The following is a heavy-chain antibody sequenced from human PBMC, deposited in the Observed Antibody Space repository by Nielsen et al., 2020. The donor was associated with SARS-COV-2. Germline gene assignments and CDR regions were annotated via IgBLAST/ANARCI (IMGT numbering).Heavy chain of an antibody. V-gene: IGHV4-39*02. CDR2: IYYSGST. J-gene: IGHJ4*02. Sequence: SETLSLTCTVSGGSISSSSYYWGWIRQPPGKGLEWIGSIYYSGSTYYNPSLKSRVTISVDTSKNQFSLKLSSVTAADTAVYYCARDPYPRTVYSSSWSRSDYWGQGTLVTVSS. CDR3: ARDPYPRTVYSSSWSRSDY. D-gene: IGHD6-13*01. CDR1: GGSISSSSYY.